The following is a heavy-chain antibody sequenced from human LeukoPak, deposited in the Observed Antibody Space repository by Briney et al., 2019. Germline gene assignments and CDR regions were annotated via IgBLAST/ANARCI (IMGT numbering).Heavy chain of an antibody. V-gene: IGHV5-51*01. D-gene: IGHD6-13*01. Sequence: GESLKISCKGSGYSFTSYWIGWVRQMPGKSLEWMGIIYPGDSDTRYSPSFQGQVTISADKSISTAYLQWSSLKASDTAMYYCARHGGIAAAGTFGFDPWGQGTLVTVSS. J-gene: IGHJ5*02. CDR1: GYSFTSYW. CDR2: IYPGDSDT. CDR3: ARHGGIAAAGTFGFDP.